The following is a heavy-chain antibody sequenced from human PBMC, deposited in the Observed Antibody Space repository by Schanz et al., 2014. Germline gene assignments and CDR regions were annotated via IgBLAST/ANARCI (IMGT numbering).Heavy chain of an antibody. CDR2: ISGSGGST. CDR1: GFTFSNYA. D-gene: IGHD3-10*01. CDR3: RLWFGELYYGMDV. Sequence: VQLLESGGGLVQPGGSLKLSCSASGFTFSNYALSWVRQAPGKGLAWVSAISGSGGSTYYADSVKGRFTISRDNSNHTLYLQMNSLRAEDTAVYYCRLWFGELYYGMDVWGQGTTVTVSS. J-gene: IGHJ6*02. V-gene: IGHV3-23*01.